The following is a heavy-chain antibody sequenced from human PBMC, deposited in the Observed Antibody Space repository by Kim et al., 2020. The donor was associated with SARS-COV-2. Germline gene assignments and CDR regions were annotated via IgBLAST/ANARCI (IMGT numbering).Heavy chain of an antibody. V-gene: IGHV1-8*01. CDR1: GYTFTSYD. D-gene: IGHD3-9*01. CDR3: ARVGKDYDILTGYYIPANFDY. Sequence: ASVKVSCKASGYTFTSYDINWVRQATGQGLEWMGWMNPNSGNTGYAQKFQGRVTMTRNTSISTAYMELSSLRSEDTAVYYCARVGKDYDILTGYYIPANFDYWGQGTLVTVSS. CDR2: MNPNSGNT. J-gene: IGHJ4*02.